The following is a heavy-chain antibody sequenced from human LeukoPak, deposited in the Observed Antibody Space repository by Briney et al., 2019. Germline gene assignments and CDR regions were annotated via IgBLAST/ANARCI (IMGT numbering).Heavy chain of an antibody. V-gene: IGHV4-34*01. J-gene: IGHJ4*02. CDR3: ARGLRGLGY. CDR1: SGSFSGYY. Sequence: SETLSLTCAVYSGSFSGYYWSWIRQPPGKGLEWIGEINHSGSTNYNPSLKSRVTISVDTSKNQFSLKLSSVTAADTAVYYCARGLRGLGYWGQGTLVTVSS. D-gene: IGHD7-27*01. CDR2: INHSGST.